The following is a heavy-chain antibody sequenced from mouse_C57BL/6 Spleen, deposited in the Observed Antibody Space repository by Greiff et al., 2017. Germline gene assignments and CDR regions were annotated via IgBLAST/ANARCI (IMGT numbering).Heavy chain of an antibody. D-gene: IGHD2-5*01. Sequence: VQLKESGPGLVKPSQSLSLTCSVTGYSITSGYYWNWIRQFPGNKLEWMGYISYDGSNNYNPSLKNRISITRDTSKNQFFLKLNSVTTEDTATYYCARDRDYSNYDYWGQGTTLTVSS. CDR1: GYSITSGYY. V-gene: IGHV3-6*01. J-gene: IGHJ2*01. CDR2: ISYDGSN. CDR3: ARDRDYSNYDY.